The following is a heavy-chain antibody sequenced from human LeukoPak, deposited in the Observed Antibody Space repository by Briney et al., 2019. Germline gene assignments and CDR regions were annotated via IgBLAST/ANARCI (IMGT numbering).Heavy chain of an antibody. V-gene: IGHV1-69*01. CDR3: ARDPGGSGWSPFDY. D-gene: IGHD6-19*01. J-gene: IGHJ4*02. CDR2: XIPIFGTA. Sequence: SWXRQAPGQGVXWMGXXIPIFGTANYAQKFQGRVTITADESTSTAYMELSSLRSEDTAVYYCARDPGGSGWSPFDYWGQGTLVTVSS.